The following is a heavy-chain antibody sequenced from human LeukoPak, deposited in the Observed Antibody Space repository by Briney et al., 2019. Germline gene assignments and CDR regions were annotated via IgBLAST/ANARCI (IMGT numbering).Heavy chain of an antibody. Sequence: GGSLRLSCAASGFTFSSYGMHWVRQAPGKGLEWVAVISYDGSNKYYADSVKGRFTISRDNSKNTLYPQMNGLRAEDTAVYYCATSIRSIAVAGTYWGQGTLVTVSS. J-gene: IGHJ4*02. D-gene: IGHD6-19*01. CDR3: ATSIRSIAVAGTY. V-gene: IGHV3-30*03. CDR2: ISYDGSNK. CDR1: GFTFSSYG.